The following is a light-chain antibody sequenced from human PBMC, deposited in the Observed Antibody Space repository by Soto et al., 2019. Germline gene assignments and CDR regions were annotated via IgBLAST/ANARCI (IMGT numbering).Light chain of an antibody. V-gene: IGLV2-14*01. Sequence: QSVLTQPASVSGSPGQSITISCTGTSSDVGGYNYVSWYQQNPGKAPKLMTYEVSNRRSVVSNHFSGSKSGNTASLTISGLQAEDEADYYCSSYTSSSTPYVYGTGTKLTVL. J-gene: IGLJ1*01. CDR3: SSYTSSSTPYV. CDR2: EVS. CDR1: SSDVGGYNY.